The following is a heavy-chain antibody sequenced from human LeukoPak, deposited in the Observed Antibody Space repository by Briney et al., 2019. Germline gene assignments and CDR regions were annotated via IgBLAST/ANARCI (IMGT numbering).Heavy chain of an antibody. CDR2: IYTSGST. Sequence: PSETLSLTCTVSGGSISSGSYYWSWIRQPAGKGLEWIGRIYTSGSTNYNPSLKSRVTISVDTPKNQFSLKLSSVTAADTAVYYCARETRWLQNNDAFDIWGQGTMVTVSS. V-gene: IGHV4-61*02. CDR1: GGSISSGSYY. J-gene: IGHJ3*02. CDR3: ARETRWLQNNDAFDI. D-gene: IGHD5-24*01.